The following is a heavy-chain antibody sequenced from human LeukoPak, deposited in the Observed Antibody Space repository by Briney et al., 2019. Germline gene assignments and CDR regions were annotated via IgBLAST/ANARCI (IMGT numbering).Heavy chain of an antibody. CDR3: ARVYGAGYDFRGAF. CDR1: GYSISSGYY. V-gene: IGHV4-38-2*02. Sequence: SETLSLTCTVSGYSISSGYYWGWIRQPPGKGLEWIGSIYHSGSTYYNPSLKSRVTISVDTSKNQFSLKLSSVTAADTAVYYCARVYGAGYDFRGAFWGQGTMVTVSS. J-gene: IGHJ3*01. D-gene: IGHD5-12*01. CDR2: IYHSGST.